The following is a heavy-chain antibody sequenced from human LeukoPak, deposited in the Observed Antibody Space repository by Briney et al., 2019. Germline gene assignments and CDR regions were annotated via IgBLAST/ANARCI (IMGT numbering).Heavy chain of an antibody. CDR1: GFTFSSYA. Sequence: PGGSLRLSCAASGFTFSSYAMHWVRQAPGKGLEYVSAISSNGGSTYYANSVKGRYTISRDNSKNTLYLQMGSLRAEDMAVYYCARAGIAVAGTVEPYYFDYWGQGTLVTVSS. CDR2: ISSNGGST. D-gene: IGHD6-19*01. V-gene: IGHV3-64*01. CDR3: ARAGIAVAGTVEPYYFDY. J-gene: IGHJ4*02.